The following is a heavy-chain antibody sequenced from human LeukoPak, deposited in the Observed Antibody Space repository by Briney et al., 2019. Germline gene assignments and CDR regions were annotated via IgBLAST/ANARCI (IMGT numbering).Heavy chain of an antibody. CDR3: ARGPARAYYYDSSGYYFQH. CDR2: IFYSGST. D-gene: IGHD3-22*01. V-gene: IGHV4-39*07. Sequence: SETLSLTCTVSGGSISTSSYYWGWVRQPPGKGLEWIGNIFYSGSTYYSPSLKSRVTISLDTSRNQFSLKLSSVTAADTAVYYCARGPARAYYYDSSGYYFQHWGQGTLVTVSS. CDR1: GGSISTSSYY. J-gene: IGHJ1*01.